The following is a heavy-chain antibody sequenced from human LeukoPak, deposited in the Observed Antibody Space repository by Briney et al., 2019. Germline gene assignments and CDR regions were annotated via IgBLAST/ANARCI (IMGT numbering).Heavy chain of an antibody. Sequence: ASVKVSCKASGYTFTGYYMHWVRQAPGQGLEWMGWINPDSGSTNYAQKFQGRVTMTRDTSISTAYMELSRLKSDDTAVYYCARESFDRCSDYWGQGTLVTVSS. CDR3: ARESFDRCSDY. V-gene: IGHV1-2*02. CDR1: GYTFTGYY. D-gene: IGHD3-16*02. CDR2: INPDSGST. J-gene: IGHJ4*02.